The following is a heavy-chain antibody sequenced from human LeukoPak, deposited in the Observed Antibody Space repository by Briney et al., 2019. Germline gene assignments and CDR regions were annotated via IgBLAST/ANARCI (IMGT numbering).Heavy chain of an antibody. Sequence: GGSLRLSCAPSTLTLSSYAMSWVRQAPGKGLEWVSGITGSRGSTYYAESVKGRFTISRDNSKNTLYLQMHSLRVDDTAVYYCVKRGGYCSGGSCYGEAFDIWGQGTMVTVFS. J-gene: IGHJ3*02. D-gene: IGHD2-15*01. CDR2: ITGSRGST. CDR3: VKRGGYCSGGSCYGEAFDI. V-gene: IGHV3-23*01. CDR1: TLTLSSYA.